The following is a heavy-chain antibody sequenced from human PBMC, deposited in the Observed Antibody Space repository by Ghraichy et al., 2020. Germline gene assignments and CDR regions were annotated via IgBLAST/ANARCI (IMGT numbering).Heavy chain of an antibody. V-gene: IGHV3-7*01. CDR3: ARDGVVPAARPTYYYYGMDV. J-gene: IGHJ6*02. Sequence: GGSLRLSCAASGFTFSSYWMSWVRQAPGKGLEWVANIKQDGSKKYYVDSVKGRFTISRDNAKNSLYLQMNSLRAEDTAVYYCARDGVVPAARPTYYYYGMDVWGQGTTVTVSS. CDR2: IKQDGSKK. CDR1: GFTFSSYW. D-gene: IGHD2-2*02.